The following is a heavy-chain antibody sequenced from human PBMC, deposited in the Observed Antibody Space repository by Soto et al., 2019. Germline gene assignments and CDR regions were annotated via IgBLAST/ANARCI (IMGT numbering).Heavy chain of an antibody. D-gene: IGHD1-1*01. CDR2: IYPGDSDS. Sequence: PGESLKISCKGSGYRFSDYWIGWVRQMPGKGLEWMGIIYPGDSDSRYSPSFQGQVTISADKSISTAYLQWSSLKASDTAMYYCARQGGETSVHHYFDQWGQGTLVTVSS. J-gene: IGHJ4*02. CDR1: GYRFSDYW. V-gene: IGHV5-51*01. CDR3: ARQGGETSVHHYFDQ.